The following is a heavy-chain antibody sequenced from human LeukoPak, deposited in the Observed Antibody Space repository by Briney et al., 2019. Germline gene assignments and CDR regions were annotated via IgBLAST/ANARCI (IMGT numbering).Heavy chain of an antibody. D-gene: IGHD1-26*01. J-gene: IGHJ4*02. CDR1: GDCVSSSSAA. CDR3: ARDDVREGATLDY. V-gene: IGHV6-1*01. Sequence: SQTLSLTCAISGDCVSSSSAAWNWIRQSPSRGLEWLRRTYYRSKWYNDYAVSVKSRITINPDTSKNQFSLQLNSVTPEDTAVYYCARDDVREGATLDYWGQGTLVTVSS. CDR2: TYYRSKWYN.